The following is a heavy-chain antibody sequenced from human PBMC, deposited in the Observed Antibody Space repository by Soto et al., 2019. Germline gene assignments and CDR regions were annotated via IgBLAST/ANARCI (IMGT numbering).Heavy chain of an antibody. Sequence: ASVKVSCKVSGYTLTELSMHCVRQAPGKGLEWMGGFDPEDGETIYAQKFQSRVTMTEDKSTDTAYMELSSLRSEDTAAYYCATDPVGVFDIWGQGTMVTVS. V-gene: IGHV1-24*01. CDR1: GYTLTELS. CDR2: FDPEDGET. CDR3: ATDPVGVFDI. D-gene: IGHD1-26*01. J-gene: IGHJ3*02.